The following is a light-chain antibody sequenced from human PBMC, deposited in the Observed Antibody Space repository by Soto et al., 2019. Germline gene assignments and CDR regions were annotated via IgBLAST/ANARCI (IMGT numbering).Light chain of an antibody. J-gene: IGKJ5*01. V-gene: IGKV3-20*01. CDR3: QQYGSSPLIT. CDR2: GVS. Sequence: EIVLTQSPGTLSLSPGQRATLSCRASQRLSASELAWYQQKPGQAPKFLIYGVSSRATGIPDRFSGSGSGTDFTLTISRLEPEDFAVYHCQQYGSSPLITFGQGTRLEIK. CDR1: QRLSASE.